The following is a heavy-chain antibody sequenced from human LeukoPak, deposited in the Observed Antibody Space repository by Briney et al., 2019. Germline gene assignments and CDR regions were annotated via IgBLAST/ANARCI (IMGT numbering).Heavy chain of an antibody. J-gene: IGHJ4*02. CDR2: ISSSGSTI. Sequence: PGGSLRLSCAASGFTFSGYEMNWVRQAPGKGLEWVSYISSSGSTIYYADSVKGRFTISRDNAKNSLYLQMNSLRAEDTAVYYCASYLLGYCSSTTCSAGYWGQGTLVTVSS. D-gene: IGHD2-2*01. CDR3: ASYLLGYCSSTTCSAGY. V-gene: IGHV3-48*03. CDR1: GFTFSGYE.